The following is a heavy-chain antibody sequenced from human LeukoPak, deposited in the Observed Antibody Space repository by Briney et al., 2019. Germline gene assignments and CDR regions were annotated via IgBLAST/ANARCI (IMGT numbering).Heavy chain of an antibody. J-gene: IGHJ6*02. D-gene: IGHD3-3*01. Sequence: GASVKVSCKASGYTFTSYDINWVRLATGQGLEWMGWMNPNSGNTGYAQKFQGRVTMTRNTSISTAYMELSSLRSEDTAVYYCARGNELRFLEWLLYYYGMDVWGQGTTVTVSS. V-gene: IGHV1-8*01. CDR2: MNPNSGNT. CDR1: GYTFTSYD. CDR3: ARGNELRFLEWLLYYYGMDV.